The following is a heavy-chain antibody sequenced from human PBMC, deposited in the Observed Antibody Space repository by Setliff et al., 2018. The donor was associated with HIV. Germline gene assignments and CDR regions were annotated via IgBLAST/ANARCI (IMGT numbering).Heavy chain of an antibody. J-gene: IGHJ6*03. Sequence: SETLSLTCTVSGDSISSRFHWGWIRQPPGKGLEWIAIAHSSGNTYYNPSLESRVSIAVDMSKSQLSLNLTSVTAENTAVYYCASQAGTYWGFVYYMVVCGKGTTVTGAS. D-gene: IGHD7-27*01. V-gene: IGHV4-39*01. CDR1: GDSISSRFH. CDR3: ASQAGTYWGFVYYMVV. CDR2: AHSSGNT.